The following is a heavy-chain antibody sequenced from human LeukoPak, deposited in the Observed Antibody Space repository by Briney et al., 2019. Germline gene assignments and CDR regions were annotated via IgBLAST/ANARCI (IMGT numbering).Heavy chain of an antibody. CDR2: INPNSGGT. CDR3: ASEDPYCSSTSCAVFDY. V-gene: IGHV1-2*02. J-gene: IGHJ4*02. D-gene: IGHD2-2*01. CDR1: GYTFTGYY. Sequence: PSASVKVSCKASGYTFTGYYMHWVRQAPGQGLEWMGWINPNSGGTNYAQKFQGRVTMTRDTSISTAYMELSRLRSDDTAVYYCASEDPYCSSTSCAVFDYWGQGTLVTVSS.